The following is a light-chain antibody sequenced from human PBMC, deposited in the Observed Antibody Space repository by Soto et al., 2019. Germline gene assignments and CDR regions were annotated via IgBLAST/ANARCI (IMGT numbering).Light chain of an antibody. CDR2: EAN. J-gene: IGLJ1*01. CDR1: SSVVGSYNL. V-gene: IGLV2-23*01. CDR3: SSYAGSGTYV. Sequence: QSALTQPASVSGSPGQSITISCTGTSSVVGSYNLVSWYQQHPGKAPTLMIYEANKRPSGVSNRFSGSRSGNTASLTISGLQAEDEANHYGSSYAGSGTYVFGIGIKVTV.